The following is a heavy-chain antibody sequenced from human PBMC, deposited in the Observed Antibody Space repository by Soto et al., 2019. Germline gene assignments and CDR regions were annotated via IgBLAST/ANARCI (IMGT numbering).Heavy chain of an antibody. CDR3: ARVTDCGGDCDPG. CDR2: INHSGST. J-gene: IGHJ4*02. D-gene: IGHD2-21*01. Sequence: QVQLQQWGAGLLKPSETLSLTCAVYGGSFSGYYWSWIRQPPGKGLEWIGEINHSGSTNYNPSLKSRVTISVDTSKNQFSLKLSSVTAADTAVYYCARVTDCGGDCDPGWGQGTLVTVSS. V-gene: IGHV4-34*01. CDR1: GGSFSGYY.